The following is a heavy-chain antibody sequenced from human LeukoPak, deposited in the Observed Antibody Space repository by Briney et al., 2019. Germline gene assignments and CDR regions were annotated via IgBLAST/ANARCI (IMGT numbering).Heavy chain of an antibody. D-gene: IGHD2-15*01. Sequence: SETLSLTCAVYGGSFSGYYWSWIRQPPGKGLEWIGEINHSGSTNYNPSLKSRVTISVDTSKNQFSLKLSSVTAADTAVYYCARGGGYYYGMDVWGQGTTVTVSS. J-gene: IGHJ6*02. CDR3: ARGGGYYYGMDV. CDR2: INHSGST. CDR1: GGSFSGYY. V-gene: IGHV4-34*01.